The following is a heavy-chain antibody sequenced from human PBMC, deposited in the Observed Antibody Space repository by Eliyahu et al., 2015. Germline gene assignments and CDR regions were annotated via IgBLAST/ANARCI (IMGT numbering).Heavy chain of an antibody. CDR2: ISSSSSTI. Sequence: EVQLVESGGGLXQPGGSLRLSCAASGXTFXSYXMNWVRQAPGKGLEWVSYISSSSSTIYYADSVKGRFTISRDNAKNSLYLQMNSLRDEDTAVYYCARDANTYYDFWSGYYTLVYWGQGTLVTVSS. CDR1: GXTFXSYX. V-gene: IGHV3-48*02. J-gene: IGHJ4*02. CDR3: ARDANTYYDFWSGYYTLVY. D-gene: IGHD3-3*01.